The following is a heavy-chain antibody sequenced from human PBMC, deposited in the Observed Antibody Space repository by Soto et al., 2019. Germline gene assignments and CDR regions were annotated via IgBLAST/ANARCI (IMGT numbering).Heavy chain of an antibody. Sequence: GASVKVSCKASGGTFSSYAISWLRQAPGQGLEWMGGIIPIFGTANYAQKFQGRVTITADESTSTAYMELSSLRSEDTAVYYCARHSSSWAHYYYYYGMDVWGQGTTVTVSS. J-gene: IGHJ6*02. CDR1: GGTFSSYA. CDR3: ARHSSSWAHYYYYYGMDV. CDR2: IIPIFGTA. V-gene: IGHV1-69*13. D-gene: IGHD6-13*01.